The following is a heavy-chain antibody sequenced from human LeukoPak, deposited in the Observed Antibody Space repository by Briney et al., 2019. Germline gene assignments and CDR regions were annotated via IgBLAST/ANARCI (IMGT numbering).Heavy chain of an antibody. J-gene: IGHJ4*02. Sequence: GGSLRLSCAASGFTFSDYSMNWVRQAPGKGLEWVSYISFSVNTKYYGDSVKGRFTISRDNAKNSLFLQMDSLRAEDTGVYFCAREFGNADTYGNVPLGYWGQGTLVTVSS. CDR1: GFTFSDYS. D-gene: IGHD5-18*01. CDR2: ISFSVNTK. CDR3: AREFGNADTYGNVPLGY. V-gene: IGHV3-48*04.